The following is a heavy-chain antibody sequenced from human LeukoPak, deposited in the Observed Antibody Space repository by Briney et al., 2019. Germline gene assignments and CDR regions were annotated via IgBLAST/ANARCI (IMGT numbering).Heavy chain of an antibody. CDR1: GFAFNSYT. V-gene: IGHV3-21*01. Sequence: PGGSLRLSCAASGFAFNSYTITWVRQAPGKGLESVSSITSRGSHIHIADSVKGRFTISRDNAKNSLFLQMSSLSVEDTAVYYCARVAQGATTENYFYYYMDVWGKGTTVTVSS. J-gene: IGHJ6*03. CDR3: ARVAQGATTENYFYYYMDV. CDR2: ITSRGSHI. D-gene: IGHD4-11*01.